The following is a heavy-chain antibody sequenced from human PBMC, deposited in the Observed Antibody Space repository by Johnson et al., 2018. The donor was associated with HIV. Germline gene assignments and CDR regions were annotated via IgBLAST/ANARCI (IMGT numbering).Heavy chain of an antibody. V-gene: IGHV3-30*03. Sequence: QVQLVESGGGLVKPGGSLRLSCAASGFTFSSYDMHWVRQAPGKGLEWVALISYDGSNKYHADSVKGRFTISRDNSKNTLYLQMNSLRPEDTAAYYCATIAAHGAAFDIWGQGTMVTVSS. J-gene: IGHJ3*02. CDR3: ATIAAHGAAFDI. CDR2: ISYDGSNK. CDR1: GFTFSSYD. D-gene: IGHD6-25*01.